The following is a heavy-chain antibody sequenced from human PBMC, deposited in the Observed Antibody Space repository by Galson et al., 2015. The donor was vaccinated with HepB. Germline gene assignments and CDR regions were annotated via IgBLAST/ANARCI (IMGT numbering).Heavy chain of an antibody. D-gene: IGHD6-13*01. V-gene: IGHV6-1*01. J-gene: IGHJ6*02. CDR2: TYYRSKWYN. Sequence: CAISGDSVSSNSAAWNWIRQSPSRGLEWLGRTYYRSKWYNDYAVSVKSRITINPETSKNQFSLQLNSVTPEDTAVYYCARDWEQLVQGKYYYYGMDVWGQGTTVTVSS. CDR3: ARDWEQLVQGKYYYYGMDV. CDR1: GDSVSSNSAA.